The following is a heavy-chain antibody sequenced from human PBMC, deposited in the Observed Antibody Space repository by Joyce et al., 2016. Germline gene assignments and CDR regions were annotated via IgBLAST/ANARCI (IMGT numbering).Heavy chain of an antibody. J-gene: IGHJ6*03. CDR3: ARGRGGAIFGVVTYYYYHFYMDV. CDR2: INHSGTT. D-gene: IGHD3-3*01. Sequence: QVQLQQWGAGLLKPSETLSLTCAVDGGSFSGYFWSWIRQPPGKGLEWLGEINHSGTTNINPSLESRVTISIDTSKNQFSLNVSSVTAADTAVYYCARGRGGAIFGVVTYYYYHFYMDVWGKGTTVTVSS. CDR1: GGSFSGYF. V-gene: IGHV4-34*01.